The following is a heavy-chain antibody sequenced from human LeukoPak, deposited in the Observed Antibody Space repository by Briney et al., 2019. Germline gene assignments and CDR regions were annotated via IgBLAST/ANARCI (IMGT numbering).Heavy chain of an antibody. J-gene: IGHJ5*02. CDR2: INPNSGVT. D-gene: IGHD2-15*01. CDR3: ARSSMVDAASPGT. CDR1: GYTFTGYY. Sequence: ASVKVSCKASGYTFTGYYIHWVRQAPGQGLEWMRRINPNSGVTNYAQKFQGRVTMTRDTSISTAYMDLSSLTYDDTAFYYCARSSMVDAASPGTWGQGTLVTVSS. V-gene: IGHV1-2*06.